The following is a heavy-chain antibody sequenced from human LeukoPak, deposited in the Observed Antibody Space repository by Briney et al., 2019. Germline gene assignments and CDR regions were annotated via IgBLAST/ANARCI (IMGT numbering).Heavy chain of an antibody. Sequence: PGGSLRLSCAASGFTFSSYWMSWVRQAPGMGLEWVANIKQDGSEKYYVDSVKGRFTISRDIAKNSLYLQMNSLRAEDTAVYYCARDYGYYGSDYWGQGTLVTVSS. CDR3: ARDYGYYGSDY. D-gene: IGHD3-22*01. V-gene: IGHV3-7*01. J-gene: IGHJ4*02. CDR2: IKQDGSEK. CDR1: GFTFSSYW.